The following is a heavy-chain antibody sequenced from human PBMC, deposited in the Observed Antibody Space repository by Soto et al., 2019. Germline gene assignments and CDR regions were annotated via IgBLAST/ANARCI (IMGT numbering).Heavy chain of an antibody. D-gene: IGHD5-12*01. Sequence: QVQLVQSGAEVKKPGSSVKVSCKASGGTFSSYAISWVRQAPGQGLEWMGGIIPIFGTANYAQKFQGRVTITADESTSTSYMELSSLRSEDTAVYYCARVAPKIWLQSGWYFDLWGRGTLVTVSS. CDR3: ARVAPKIWLQSGWYFDL. V-gene: IGHV1-69*01. J-gene: IGHJ2*01. CDR2: IIPIFGTA. CDR1: GGTFSSYA.